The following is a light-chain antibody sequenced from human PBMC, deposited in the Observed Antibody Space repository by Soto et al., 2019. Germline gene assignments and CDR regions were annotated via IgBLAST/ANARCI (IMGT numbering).Light chain of an antibody. CDR1: SSDVGGYNY. J-gene: IGLJ1*01. V-gene: IGLV2-11*01. CDR2: DVS. Sequence: ALTQPRSVSGSPGQSVTISCTGTSSDVGGYNYVSWYQQHPGKAPKLMIYDVSKRPSGVPDRFSGSKSGNTASLTISGLQAEDEADYYCCSYAGSPYVFGTGTKVTVL. CDR3: CSYAGSPYV.